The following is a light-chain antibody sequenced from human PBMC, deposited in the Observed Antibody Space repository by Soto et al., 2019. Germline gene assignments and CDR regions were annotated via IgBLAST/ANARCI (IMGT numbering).Light chain of an antibody. J-gene: IGKJ1*01. CDR3: QQVKSYPWT. Sequence: DIQLTQSPSFLTASVGDRVTIPCRASRGISSFLAWYQQKPGKAPRLLIYAASTLQSGVPSRFSGSGSGTEFTLTISSLQPEDFATYYCQQVKSYPWTFGQGTKVDIK. V-gene: IGKV1-9*01. CDR2: AAS. CDR1: RGISSF.